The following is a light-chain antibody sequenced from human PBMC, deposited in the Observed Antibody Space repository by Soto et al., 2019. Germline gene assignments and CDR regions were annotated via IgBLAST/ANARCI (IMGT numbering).Light chain of an antibody. Sequence: DIQMTQSPSSLSASVGDRVTITCRASHSISSYLNWYQQKPGKAPRLLIYGVSNMETGIPARFSGSGSGADFSLTISSLQPEDMATYYCQQFDNCPLTFGGGTKVDIK. V-gene: IGKV1-33*01. CDR2: GVS. J-gene: IGKJ4*01. CDR3: QQFDNCPLT. CDR1: HSISSY.